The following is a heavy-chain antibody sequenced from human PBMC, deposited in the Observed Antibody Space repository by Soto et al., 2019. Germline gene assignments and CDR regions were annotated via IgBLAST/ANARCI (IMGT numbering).Heavy chain of an antibody. Sequence: QVRLVQSEAEVKKAGSSVKVSCKASGGTFSSDAVTWVRQAPGQGLEWRGGVIPRFPKANYEQNVQGRATITVEKSTSTVYMELHSLKSEDTALYYCARCHSDSSGPGYLDSWGQGTLVTV. CDR3: ARCHSDSSGPGYLDS. CDR2: VIPRFPKA. V-gene: IGHV1-69*06. CDR1: GGTFSSDA. J-gene: IGHJ4*02. D-gene: IGHD3-22*01.